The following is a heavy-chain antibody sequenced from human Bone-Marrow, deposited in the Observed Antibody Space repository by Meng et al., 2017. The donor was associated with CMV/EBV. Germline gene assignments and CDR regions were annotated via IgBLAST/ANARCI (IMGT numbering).Heavy chain of an antibody. CDR1: GFTFSSYE. Sequence: GESLKISCAASGFTFSSYEMNWVRQAPGKGLEWVSYISSSGSTIYYADSVKGRFTISRDNAKNSLYLQMNSLRAEDTAVYYCARREVRFLEWLSPSRGGMAVWGPGNTVNVAS. D-gene: IGHD3-3*01. CDR2: ISSSGSTI. CDR3: ARREVRFLEWLSPSRGGMAV. J-gene: IGHJ6*01. V-gene: IGHV3-48*03.